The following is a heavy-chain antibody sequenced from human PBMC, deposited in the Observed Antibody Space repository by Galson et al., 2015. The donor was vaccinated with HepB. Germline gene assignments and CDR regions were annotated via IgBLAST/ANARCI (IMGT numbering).Heavy chain of an antibody. Sequence: LRLSCAASASSFGSYGMNWFRQAPGKGPEWISYIGPSGSDRKYADSVKGRFTISRDNAKNSLYLEMNSLRDEDTAVYYCARDPYGAGNYWGQGTLVTVSS. J-gene: IGHJ4*02. D-gene: IGHD3-10*01. CDR3: ARDPYGAGNY. CDR1: ASSFGSYG. CDR2: IGPSGSDR. V-gene: IGHV3-48*02.